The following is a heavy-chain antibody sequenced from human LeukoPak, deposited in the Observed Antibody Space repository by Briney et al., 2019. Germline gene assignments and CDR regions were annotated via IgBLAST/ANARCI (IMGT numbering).Heavy chain of an antibody. D-gene: IGHD3-22*01. Sequence: ASVKVSCKASGYTFSNYGISWVRQAPGQGLEWMGWISAYNGNTNYAQKLQGRVTMTTDTSTSTAYMELRSLRSDDTAVYYCASTPNYDSSGYYLYWGQGTLVTVSS. CDR2: ISAYNGNT. V-gene: IGHV1-18*01. CDR1: GYTFSNYG. CDR3: ASTPNYDSSGYYLY. J-gene: IGHJ4*02.